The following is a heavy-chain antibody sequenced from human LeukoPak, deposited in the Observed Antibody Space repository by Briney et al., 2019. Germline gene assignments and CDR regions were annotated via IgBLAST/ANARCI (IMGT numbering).Heavy chain of an antibody. CDR3: ARGSVARAFYYCYYMDF. Sequence: PSETLSLTCTVSGGSISSYYWSWIRQPPGKGLEWIGYIYYSGSTNYNPSLKSRVTISVDTSKNQFSLKLSSVTAADTAVYYCARGSVARAFYYCYYMDFWGKGTTVAVCS. D-gene: IGHD2-15*01. J-gene: IGHJ6*03. CDR1: GGSISSYY. V-gene: IGHV4-59*01. CDR2: IYYSGST.